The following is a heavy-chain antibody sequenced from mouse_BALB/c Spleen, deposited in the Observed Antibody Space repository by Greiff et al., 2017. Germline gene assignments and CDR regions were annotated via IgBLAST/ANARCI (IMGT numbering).Heavy chain of an antibody. CDR3: TRGGFYDYDGTWFAY. V-gene: IGHV1S22*01. J-gene: IGHJ3*01. D-gene: IGHD2-4*01. Sequence: LQQPGSELVRPGASVKLSCKASGYTFTSYWMHWVKQRPGQGLEWIGNIYPGSGSTNYDEKFKSKATLTVDTSSSTAYMQLSSLTSEDSAVYYCTRGGFYDYDGTWFAYWGQGTLVTVSA. CDR1: GYTFTSYW. CDR2: IYPGSGST.